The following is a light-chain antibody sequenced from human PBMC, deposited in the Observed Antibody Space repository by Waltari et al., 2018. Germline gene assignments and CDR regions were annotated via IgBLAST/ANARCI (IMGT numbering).Light chain of an antibody. CDR2: EVS. CDR1: NNDIGSHNL. Sequence: QSALTQPASVSGSVGQSISISCTGSNNDIGSHNLFSWYQQYPGKPPKLVIYEVSNRPSVVSNRFSASKSGTTASLTISGLQAEDEAEYFCSSYATRYMVLFGGGTRVTVL. V-gene: IGLV2-14*01. CDR3: SSYATRYMVL. J-gene: IGLJ2*01.